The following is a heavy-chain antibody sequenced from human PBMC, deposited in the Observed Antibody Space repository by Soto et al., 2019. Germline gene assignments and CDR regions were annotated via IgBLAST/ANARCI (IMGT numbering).Heavy chain of an antibody. J-gene: IGHJ6*02. V-gene: IGHV2-26*01. Sequence: QVTLKESGPVLVKPTETLTLTCTVSGFSLSNARMGVSWIRQPPGKALEWLAHIFSNDEKSYSTSLKSRLTISKDTSKSPVVLTMTNMDPVDTATYFCARTVRGYSGYDLYYYYYGMDVWGQGTTVTVSS. CDR2: IFSNDEK. CDR1: GFSLSNARMG. D-gene: IGHD5-12*01. CDR3: ARTVRGYSGYDLYYYYYGMDV.